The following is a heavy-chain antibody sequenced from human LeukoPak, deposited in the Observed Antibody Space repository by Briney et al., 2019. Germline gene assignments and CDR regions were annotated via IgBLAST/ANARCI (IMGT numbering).Heavy chain of an antibody. V-gene: IGHV3-30*04. CDR3: ASLGAFDWLPRSVKTDY. D-gene: IGHD3-9*01. CDR2: ISYDGSNK. J-gene: IGHJ4*02. CDR1: GFTFSSYA. Sequence: GGSLRLSCAASGFTFSSYAMHWVRQAPGKGLEWVAVISYDGSNKYYAGSVKGRFTISRDNSKNTLYLQMNSLRAEDTAVYYCASLGAFDWLPRSVKTDYWGQGTLVTVSS.